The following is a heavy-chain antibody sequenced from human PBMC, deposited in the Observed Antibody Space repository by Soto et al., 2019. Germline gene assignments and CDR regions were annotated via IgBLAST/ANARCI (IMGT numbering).Heavy chain of an antibody. CDR2: IYYSGST. J-gene: IGHJ6*02. CDR1: GGSISSSSYY. D-gene: IGHD5-12*01. CDR3: AREGDGYNPPEYYYGMDV. V-gene: IGHV4-39*02. Sequence: PSETLSLTCTVSGGSISSSSYYWGWIRQPPGKGLEWIGSIYYSGSTYYNPSLKSRVTISVDTSKNQFSLKLSSVTAADTAVYYCAREGDGYNPPEYYYGMDVWGQGTTVTVSS.